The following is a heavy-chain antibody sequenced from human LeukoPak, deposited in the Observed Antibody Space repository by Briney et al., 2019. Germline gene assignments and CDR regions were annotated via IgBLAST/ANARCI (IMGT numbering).Heavy chain of an antibody. D-gene: IGHD3-10*01. V-gene: IGHV1-45*02. CDR3: AGDLHGVDFDI. CDR2: ITPFNGNT. Sequence: SVKLSCKASGYTFTYRYLHWVRQAPGQALEWMGWITPFNGNTNYAQKFQDRVTITRDRSMSTAYMELSSLGSEDTAMYYCAGDLHGVDFDIWGQGTMVTVSS. J-gene: IGHJ3*02. CDR1: GYTFTYRY.